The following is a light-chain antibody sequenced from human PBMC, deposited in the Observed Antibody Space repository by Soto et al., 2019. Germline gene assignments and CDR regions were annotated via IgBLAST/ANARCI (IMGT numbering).Light chain of an antibody. CDR2: EVS. J-gene: IGLJ1*01. Sequence: QSVLTHPASLSGSPGQSITISCTGTSSDVGSYNLVSWYQQHPGKAPKLMIYEVSKRPSGVSNRFSGSKSGNTASLTISGLQAEDEADYYCCSYAGSSTPLIFGTGTKVTVL. CDR1: SSDVGSYNL. V-gene: IGLV2-23*02. CDR3: CSYAGSSTPLI.